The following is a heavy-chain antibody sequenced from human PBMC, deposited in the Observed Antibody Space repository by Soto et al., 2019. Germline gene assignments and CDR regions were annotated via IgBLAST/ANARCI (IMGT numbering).Heavy chain of an antibody. Sequence: PGGSLRLSCAASGFTFSSYSMNWVRQAPGKGLEWVSYISSSSSTIYYADSVKGRFTISRDNAKNSLCLQMNSLRAEDTAVYYCARYSIIQDHDAFDIWGQGTMVTVSS. J-gene: IGHJ3*02. V-gene: IGHV3-48*01. CDR3: ARYSIIQDHDAFDI. CDR2: ISSSSSTI. CDR1: GFTFSSYS. D-gene: IGHD1-26*01.